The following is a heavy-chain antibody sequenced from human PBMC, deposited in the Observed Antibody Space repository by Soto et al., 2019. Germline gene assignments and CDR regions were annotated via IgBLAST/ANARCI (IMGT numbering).Heavy chain of an antibody. V-gene: IGHV1-18*04. D-gene: IGHD4-17*01. J-gene: IGHJ4*02. CDR3: ARDVHDYGDYVFDY. CDR1: CYTFTSYG. CDR2: ISAYNGNT. Sequence: SVKVSCKASCYTFTSYGISWVRQAPGQGLEWMGWISAYNGNTNYAQKLQGRVTMTTDTSTSTAYMELRSLRSDDTAVYYCARDVHDYGDYVFDYWGQGTLVTVSS.